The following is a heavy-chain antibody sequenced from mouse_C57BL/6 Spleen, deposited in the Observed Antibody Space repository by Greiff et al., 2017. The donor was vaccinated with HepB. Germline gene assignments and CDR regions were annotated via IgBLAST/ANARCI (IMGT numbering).Heavy chain of an antibody. Sequence: QVQLKQPGTELVKPGASVKLSCKASGYTFTSYWMHWVKQRPGQGLECIGNINPSNGGTNYNEKFKSKATLTVDKSSSTAYMQLSSLTSEDSAVYYCARAVIYYYGSSYGFAYWGQGTLVTVSA. CDR2: INPSNGGT. V-gene: IGHV1-53*01. J-gene: IGHJ3*01. CDR3: ARAVIYYYGSSYGFAY. D-gene: IGHD1-1*01. CDR1: GYTFTSYW.